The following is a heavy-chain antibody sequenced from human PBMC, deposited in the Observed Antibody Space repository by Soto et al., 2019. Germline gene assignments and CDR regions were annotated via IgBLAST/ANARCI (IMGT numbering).Heavy chain of an antibody. Sequence: QVQLQESGPGLVKPSGTLSLTCAVSGGSISSSNWWSWVRQPPGKGLEWIGEIYHSGSTNYNPSLKIRVTISVDKSMNQFSRKLSSVTAADTAVYYCAIGGSSQLPNSSGWSTLFDYWGQGTLVTVSS. CDR2: IYHSGST. CDR1: GGSISSSNW. J-gene: IGHJ4*02. V-gene: IGHV4-4*02. D-gene: IGHD6-19*01. CDR3: AIGGSSQLPNSSGWSTLFDY.